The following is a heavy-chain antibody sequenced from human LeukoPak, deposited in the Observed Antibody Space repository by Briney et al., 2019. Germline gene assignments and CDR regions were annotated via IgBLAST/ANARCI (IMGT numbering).Heavy chain of an antibody. Sequence: GGSLRLSCAASGFTFSSYAMSWVRQAPGKGLEWVSAISGSGGSTYYADSVKGRFTISRDNSKNTLYLQTNSLRAEDTAVYYCAKDWDSSGWYYWGQGTLVTVSS. CDR1: GFTFSSYA. V-gene: IGHV3-23*01. CDR2: ISGSGGST. D-gene: IGHD6-19*01. J-gene: IGHJ4*02. CDR3: AKDWDSSGWYY.